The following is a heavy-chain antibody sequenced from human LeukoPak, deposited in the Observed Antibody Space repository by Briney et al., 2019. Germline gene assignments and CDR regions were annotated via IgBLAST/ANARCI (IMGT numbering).Heavy chain of an antibody. CDR2: INPNSGDT. CDR1: GYAFTGYY. Sequence: ASVKVSCKASGYAFTGYYMHWVRQAPGQGLEWMGWINPNSGDTNYAQKFQGRVTMTRDTSISTAYMELSRLRSDDTAVYYCARDKRDGYPVYYFDYWGQGTLVTVSS. D-gene: IGHD5-24*01. J-gene: IGHJ4*02. CDR3: ARDKRDGYPVYYFDY. V-gene: IGHV1-2*02.